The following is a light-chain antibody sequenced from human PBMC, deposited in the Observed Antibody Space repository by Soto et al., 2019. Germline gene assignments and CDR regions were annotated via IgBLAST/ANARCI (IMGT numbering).Light chain of an antibody. CDR2: LNSDGSH. CDR1: SGHSSYA. J-gene: IGLJ3*02. V-gene: IGLV4-69*01. CDR3: QTLEV. Sequence: QPVLTQSPSASASLGASVKLTCTLSSGHSSYAIAWHQQQPEKGPRYLMKLNSDGSHSKGDGIPDRFSGSSSGAERYLTISSLQSEDEADYYCQTLEVFGGGTQLTVL.